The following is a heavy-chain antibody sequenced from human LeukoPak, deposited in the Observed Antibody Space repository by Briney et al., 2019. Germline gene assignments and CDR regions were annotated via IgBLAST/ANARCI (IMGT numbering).Heavy chain of an antibody. J-gene: IGHJ4*02. D-gene: IGHD1/OR15-1a*01. CDR1: GFTFSSFW. V-gene: IGHV3-7*04. Sequence: GGSLRLSCAASGFTFSSFWMAWVRQAPGKGLEWVASIKFDESERHHVDSVKGRFTISRDNAKNSLYLQMNSLRAEDTAVYFCTRVTTNGYFEYWGQGILVTVSS. CDR3: TRVTTNGYFEY. CDR2: IKFDESER.